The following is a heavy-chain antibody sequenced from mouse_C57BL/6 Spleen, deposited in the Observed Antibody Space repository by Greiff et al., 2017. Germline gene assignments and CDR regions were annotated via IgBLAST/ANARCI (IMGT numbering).Heavy chain of an antibody. CDR2: IYPRSGNT. J-gene: IGHJ4*01. CDR3: ARSGGYGYDYAMDY. Sequence: VKLQESGAELARPGASVKLSCKASGYTFTSYGISWVKQRTGQGLEWIGEIYPRSGNTYYNEKFKGKATLTADKSSSTAYMELRSLTSEDSAVYFCARSGGYGYDYAMDYWGQGTSVTVSS. D-gene: IGHD2-2*01. V-gene: IGHV1-81*01. CDR1: GYTFTSYG.